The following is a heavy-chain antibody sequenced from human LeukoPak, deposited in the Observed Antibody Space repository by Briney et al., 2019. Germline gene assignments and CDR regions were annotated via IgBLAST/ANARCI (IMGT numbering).Heavy chain of an antibody. J-gene: IGHJ4*02. V-gene: IGHV3-30*02. D-gene: IGHD3-22*01. CDR3: VGYDSSGYFGFDY. Sequence: GGSLRHSCAASGFTFSSYGMHWVRQAPGKGLESLALIRYDGSNKYYADSVKGRFTISRDNSKNTLYLQMNSLRAEDTAVYYCVGYDSSGYFGFDYWGQGTLVTVSS. CDR2: IRYDGSNK. CDR1: GFTFSSYG.